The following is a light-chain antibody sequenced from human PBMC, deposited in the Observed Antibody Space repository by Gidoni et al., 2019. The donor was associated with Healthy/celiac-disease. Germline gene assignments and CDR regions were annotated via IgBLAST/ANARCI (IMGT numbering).Light chain of an antibody. J-gene: IGKJ2*01. Sequence: DIQMTQAPSTLSASVGDRVTITCRASQSISSWLAWYQQKPGKAPKLLIYKASSLESGVPSRFSGSGSGTEFTLTISSLQPDAFSTYYCQQYNRYPTFGQGTKLEIK. CDR3: QQYNRYPT. CDR2: KAS. V-gene: IGKV1-5*03. CDR1: QSISSW.